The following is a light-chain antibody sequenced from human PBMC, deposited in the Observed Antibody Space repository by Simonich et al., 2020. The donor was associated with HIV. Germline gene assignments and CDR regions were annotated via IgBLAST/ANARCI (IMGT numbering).Light chain of an antibody. J-gene: IGKJ4*01. V-gene: IGKV4-1*01. CDR2: WAS. Sequence: DIVMTQSPDSLAVSLGERATINCKSSQSVLYSSNNKNYLAWYQHKPGQPPKLLIYWASTRESGVPDRISGSGSGTDFTLTISSLQTEDVAVYYCQQYYRTPLTFGGGTKVEIK. CDR1: QSVLYSSNNKNY. CDR3: QQYYRTPLT.